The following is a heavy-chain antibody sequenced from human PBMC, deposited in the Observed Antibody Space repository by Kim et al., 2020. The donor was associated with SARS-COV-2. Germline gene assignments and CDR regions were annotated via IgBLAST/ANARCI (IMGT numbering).Heavy chain of an antibody. D-gene: IGHD2-21*01. CDR1: GFTFSSYW. CDR2: INQGGSER. J-gene: IGHJ5*02. CDR3: ARYLAGGYSFDH. Sequence: GGSLRLSCAASGFTFSSYWMSWVRQAPGKGLEWVAKINQGGSERYHVDSLKGRFTISRDNAQNSLYLQMNSLRDDDTAVYYCARYLAGGYSFDHWGQGILVTVSS. V-gene: IGHV3-7*01.